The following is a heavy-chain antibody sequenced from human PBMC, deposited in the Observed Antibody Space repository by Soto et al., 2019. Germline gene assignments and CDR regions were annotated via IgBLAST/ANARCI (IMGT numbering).Heavy chain of an antibody. CDR2: MNPNSGNT. CDR1: GYTFTSYD. CDR3: ARERTSSWRVDY. Sequence: QVKLVQSGAEVKKPGASAKVSCKASGYTFTSYDINWVRQATGQGLEGMGWMNPNSGNTGYGQKLQGRVTMTRNTTISTASMELSTLRSEDTAVYYCARERTSSWRVDYWGQGTLVTVSS. D-gene: IGHD6-13*01. V-gene: IGHV1-8*01. J-gene: IGHJ4*02.